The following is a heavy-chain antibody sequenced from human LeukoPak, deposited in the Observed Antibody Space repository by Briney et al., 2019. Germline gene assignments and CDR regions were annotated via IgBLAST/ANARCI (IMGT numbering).Heavy chain of an antibody. J-gene: IGHJ4*02. CDR3: GATGEDFWSGYYLDY. Sequence: ASLKVSCKASGYTFTGYYIHWVRQAPGQGLEWTGWINPNSGGTNYAQKFQGRVTTTRDTSINTAYIELSRLRSDGTGVYYCGATGEDFWSGYYLDYWGQGTLVSVSS. D-gene: IGHD3-3*01. CDR2: INPNSGGT. CDR1: GYTFTGYY. V-gene: IGHV1-2*02.